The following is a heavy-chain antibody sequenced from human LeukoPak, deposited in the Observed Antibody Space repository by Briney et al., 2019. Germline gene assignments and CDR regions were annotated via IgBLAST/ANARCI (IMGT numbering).Heavy chain of an antibody. Sequence: SETLSLTCTVSGGSISSYCWSWIRQPPGKGLEWIGYIYYSGSTNYNPSLKSRVTISVDTSKNQFSLKLSSVTAADTAVYYCASYSSSWYWFDPWGQGTLVTVSS. CDR3: ASYSSSWYWFDP. J-gene: IGHJ5*02. CDR2: IYYSGST. D-gene: IGHD6-13*01. V-gene: IGHV4-59*01. CDR1: GGSISSYC.